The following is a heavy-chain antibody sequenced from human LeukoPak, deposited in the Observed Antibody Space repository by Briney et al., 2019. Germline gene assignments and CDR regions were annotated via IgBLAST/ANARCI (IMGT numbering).Heavy chain of an antibody. CDR3: ATYCSSTSCYEAYYYYYMDV. Sequence: GGSLRLSCAASGFTFSSYSMNWVRQAPGKGLEWVSSISSSSSYIYYADSVKGRFTISRDNAKNSLYLQMNSLRAEDTAVYYCATYCSSTSCYEAYYYYYMDVWGKGTTVTVSS. CDR2: ISSSSSYI. D-gene: IGHD2-2*01. CDR1: GFTFSSYS. J-gene: IGHJ6*03. V-gene: IGHV3-21*01.